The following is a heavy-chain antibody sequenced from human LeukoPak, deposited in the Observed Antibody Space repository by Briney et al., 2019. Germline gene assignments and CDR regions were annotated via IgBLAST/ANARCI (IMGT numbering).Heavy chain of an antibody. V-gene: IGHV3-72*01. D-gene: IGHD2-15*01. J-gene: IGHJ4*02. Sequence: GGSLRLSCAVSGYPFSDHYIDWVRQAPGKGLEWVGQTRNKANNYATEYAASIKGRFIISRDDSRNSVCLQMNSLKTEDTAVYYCARRRSGSCSDWGQGTLVTVSS. CDR3: ARRRSGSCSD. CDR2: TRNKANNYAT. CDR1: GYPFSDHY.